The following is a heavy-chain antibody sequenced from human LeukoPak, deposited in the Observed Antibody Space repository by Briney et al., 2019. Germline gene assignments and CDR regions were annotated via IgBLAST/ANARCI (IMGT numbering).Heavy chain of an antibody. J-gene: IGHJ6*02. Sequence: PSETLSLTCAVYGGSFSGYYWSWIRQPPGKGLEWLGEINHSGSTNYNPSLKSRVTISVDTSKNQFSLKLSSVTAADTAVYYCARVSGGRIFGVVIIRYGMDVWGQGTTVTVSS. V-gene: IGHV4-34*01. CDR3: ARVSGGRIFGVVIIRYGMDV. D-gene: IGHD3-3*01. CDR1: GGSFSGYY. CDR2: INHSGST.